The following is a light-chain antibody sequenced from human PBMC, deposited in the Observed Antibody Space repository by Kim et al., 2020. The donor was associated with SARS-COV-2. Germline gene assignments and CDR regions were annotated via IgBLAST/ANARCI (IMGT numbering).Light chain of an antibody. CDR2: DNT. J-gene: IGLJ3*02. CDR3: GTWGSGSWV. Sequence: QSVLTQPPSMSAAPGQKVTISCSASSSNIGNNYVSWYQQFPGTAPKLLIYDNTKRPSGIPDRFSGSKSGTSATLGITGLQTGDEADYYCGTWGSGSWVFGGGTKLTIL. CDR1: SSNIGNNY. V-gene: IGLV1-51*01.